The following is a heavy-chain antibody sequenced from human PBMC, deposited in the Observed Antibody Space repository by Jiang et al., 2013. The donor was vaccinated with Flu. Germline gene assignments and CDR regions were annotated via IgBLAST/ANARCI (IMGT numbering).Heavy chain of an antibody. CDR3: AREPGTQTRVRYGMDV. D-gene: IGHD1-1*01. Sequence: GAEVKKPGASVKVSCKASGYTFTGYYMHWVRQAPGQGLEWMGWINPNSGGTNYAQKFQGWVTMTRDTSISTAYMELSRLRSDDTAVYYCAREPGTQTRVRYGMDVWGQGTTVTVSS. CDR1: GYTFTGYY. CDR2: INPNSGGT. J-gene: IGHJ6*02. V-gene: IGHV1-2*04.